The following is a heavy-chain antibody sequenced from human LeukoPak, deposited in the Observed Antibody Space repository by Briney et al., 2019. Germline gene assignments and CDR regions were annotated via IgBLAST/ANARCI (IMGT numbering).Heavy chain of an antibody. CDR1: GGSISSGGYS. CDR2: IYHSGST. Sequence: SETLSLTCAVSGGSISSGGYSWSWIRQPPGKGLEWIGYIYHSGSTYYNPSLKSRVTISVDRSMNQFSLKLSSVTAADTAVYYCARAVSPFDAFDIWGQGTMVTVSS. V-gene: IGHV4-30-2*01. CDR3: ARAVSPFDAFDI. J-gene: IGHJ3*02.